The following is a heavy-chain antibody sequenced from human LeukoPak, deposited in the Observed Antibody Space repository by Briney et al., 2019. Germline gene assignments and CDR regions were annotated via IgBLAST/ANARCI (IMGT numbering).Heavy chain of an antibody. V-gene: IGHV3-7*03. CDR1: GFDFSNYW. J-gene: IGHJ4*02. CDR3: ASNYGG. Sequence: GGSLRLSCEASGFDFSNYWMYWVRQAPGKGLEWVANIKQDGSEKYYVDSVRGRFTISRDNAKNSLSLQMNSLRAEDTAVYYCASNYGGWGQGTLVTVSS. D-gene: IGHD4-11*01. CDR2: IKQDGSEK.